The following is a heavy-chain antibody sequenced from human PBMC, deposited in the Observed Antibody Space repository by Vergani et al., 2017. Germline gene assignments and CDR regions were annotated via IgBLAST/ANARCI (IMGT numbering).Heavy chain of an antibody. Sequence: QLQLPESGPGLVKPSETLSLTCTVSGGSISSSSYYWGWIRQPPGKGLEWIGSIYYSGSTYYNPSLKSRVTISVDTSKNQFSLKLSSVTAADTAVYYCARPHSSSWYGYFDYWGQGTLVTVSS. D-gene: IGHD6-13*01. CDR2: IYYSGST. J-gene: IGHJ4*02. CDR1: GGSISSSSYY. V-gene: IGHV4-39*07. CDR3: ARPHSSSWYGYFDY.